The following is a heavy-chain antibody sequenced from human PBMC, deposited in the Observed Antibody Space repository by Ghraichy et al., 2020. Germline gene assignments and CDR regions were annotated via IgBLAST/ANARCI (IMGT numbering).Heavy chain of an antibody. D-gene: IGHD4-23*01. CDR2: IYPGDSDT. V-gene: IGHV5-51*01. CDR1: GYSFTSYW. J-gene: IGHJ3*02. Sequence: GESLNISCKGSGYSFTSYWIGWVRQMPGKGLEWMGIIYPGDSDTRYSPSFQGQVTISADKSISTAYLQWSSLKASDTAMYYCASPTQHDYGGKGEKAFDIWGQGTMVTVSS. CDR3: ASPTQHDYGGKGEKAFDI.